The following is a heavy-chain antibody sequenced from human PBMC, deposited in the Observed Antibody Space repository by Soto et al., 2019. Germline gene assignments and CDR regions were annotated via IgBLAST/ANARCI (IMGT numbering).Heavy chain of an antibody. J-gene: IGHJ4*02. CDR3: ARERSYYDSSGSYDY. CDR1: GFTFSSYA. CDR2: ISYDGSNK. Sequence: GGSLRLSCAASGFTFSSYAMHWVRQAPGKGLEWVAVISYDGSNKYYADSVKGRFTISRDNSKSTLYLQMNSLRAEDTAVYYCARERSYYDSSGSYDYWGQGTLVTVSS. D-gene: IGHD3-22*01. V-gene: IGHV3-30-3*01.